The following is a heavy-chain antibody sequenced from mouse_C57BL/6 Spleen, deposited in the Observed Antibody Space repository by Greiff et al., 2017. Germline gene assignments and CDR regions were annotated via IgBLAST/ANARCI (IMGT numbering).Heavy chain of an antibody. D-gene: IGHD1-1*01. CDR2: INPYNGGT. CDR1: GYTFTDYY. CDR3: ARSVTTVLDY. J-gene: IGHJ2*01. V-gene: IGHV1-19*01. Sequence: VQLQQSGPVLVKPGASVKMSCKASGYTFTDYYMNWVKQSHGKSLEWIGVINPYNGGTSYNQKFKGKATLTVDKSSSTAYMELNSLTSEDSAVYYCARSVTTVLDYWGQGTTLTVSS.